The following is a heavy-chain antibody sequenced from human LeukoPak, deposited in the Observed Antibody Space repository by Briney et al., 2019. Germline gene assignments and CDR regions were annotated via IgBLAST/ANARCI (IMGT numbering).Heavy chain of an antibody. J-gene: IGHJ4*02. CDR3: ARARKFRRTTVTTLDY. Sequence: GGSLRLSCAASGFTFDDYGMSWVRQAPGKGLEWVSGIIWNGGSTGYADSVKGRFTISRDNAKNSLYLQMNSLRAEDTALYYCARARKFRRTTVTTLDYWGQGTLVTVSS. CDR1: GFTFDDYG. CDR2: IIWNGGST. V-gene: IGHV3-20*04. D-gene: IGHD4-17*01.